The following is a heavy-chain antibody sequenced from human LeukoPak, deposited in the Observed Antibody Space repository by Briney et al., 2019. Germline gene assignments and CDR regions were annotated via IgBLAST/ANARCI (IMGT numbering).Heavy chain of an antibody. Sequence: GGSLRLSCAASGFTVSSNYMSWVRQAPGKRLEWVSVIYSGGSTYYADSVKGRFTISRDNSKNTLYLQMNSLRAEDTAVYYCARDRLLNYYFDYWGQGTLVTVSS. V-gene: IGHV3-66*02. J-gene: IGHJ4*02. CDR1: GFTVSSNY. CDR2: IYSGGST. CDR3: ARDRLLNYYFDY.